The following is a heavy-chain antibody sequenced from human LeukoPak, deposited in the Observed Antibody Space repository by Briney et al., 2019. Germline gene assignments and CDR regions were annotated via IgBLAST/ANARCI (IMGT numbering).Heavy chain of an antibody. CDR1: GGTFSSYA. D-gene: IGHD1-7*01. CDR3: ARTLDLEDRWFDP. J-gene: IGHJ5*02. V-gene: IGHV1-69*01. CDR2: IIPIFGTA. Sequence: SVKVSCKASGGTFSSYAISWVRQAPGQGLEWMGGIIPIFGTANYAQKFQGRVTITADESTSTAYMELSSLRSEDTAVYYCARTLDLEDRWFDPWGQGTLVTVSS.